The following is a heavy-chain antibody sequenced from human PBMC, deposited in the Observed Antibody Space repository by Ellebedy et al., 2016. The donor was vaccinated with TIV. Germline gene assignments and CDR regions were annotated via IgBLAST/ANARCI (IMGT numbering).Heavy chain of an antibody. J-gene: IGHJ4*02. CDR2: IYPNSGDT. CDR1: GYTFTGYY. Sequence: AASVKVSCKTSGYTFTGYYMHWMRHAPGQGLEWRGWIYPNSGDTRYAQKFQGRVTMTRDTSISTGYMELNRLTSDDTATYYCASVTFSSLSPFDYWGQGTEVAVSS. D-gene: IGHD2-2*01. CDR3: ASVTFSSLSPFDY. V-gene: IGHV1-2*02.